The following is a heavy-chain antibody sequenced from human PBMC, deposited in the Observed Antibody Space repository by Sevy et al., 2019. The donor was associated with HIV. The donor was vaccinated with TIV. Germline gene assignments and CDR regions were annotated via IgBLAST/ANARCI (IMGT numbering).Heavy chain of an antibody. Sequence: GGCLRLSCAASGFTFSSYSMNWVRQAPGKGLERVSYISSSSTIYYADSVKGRFTISRDNAKNSLYLQMNSLRDEDTAVYYCARLSFPAYCSGIRGSRYYYMDVWGKGTTVTVSS. CDR1: GFTFSSYS. D-gene: IGHD6-19*01. J-gene: IGHJ6*03. V-gene: IGHV3-48*02. CDR3: ARLSFPAYCSGIRGSRYYYMDV. CDR2: ISSSSTI.